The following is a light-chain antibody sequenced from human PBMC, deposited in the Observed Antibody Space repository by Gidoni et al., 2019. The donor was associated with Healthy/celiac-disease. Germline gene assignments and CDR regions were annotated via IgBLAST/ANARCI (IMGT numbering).Light chain of an antibody. V-gene: IGKV3-11*01. CDR2: DAS. CDR1: QSVSSY. CDR3: QQRSNWPLFT. Sequence: EIVLTPSPATLSLSPGERATLSCRASQSVSSYLAWYQQKPGQAPRLLTYDASNRATGIPARFSGSESGTDFTLTISSLEPEDFAVYYCQQRSNWPLFTFGPGTKVDIK. J-gene: IGKJ3*01.